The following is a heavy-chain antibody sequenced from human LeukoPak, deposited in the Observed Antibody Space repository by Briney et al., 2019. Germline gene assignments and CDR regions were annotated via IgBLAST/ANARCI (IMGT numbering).Heavy chain of an antibody. CDR1: GFTVSSNY. V-gene: IGHV3-11*01. J-gene: IGHJ4*02. Sequence: GGSLRLSCAASGFTVSSNYMSWIRQAPGKGLEWVSYISSSDSTIYYADSVKGRFTISRDNAKNSLYLQMNSLRAEDTAVYYCASGSGQYYYFDYWGQGTLVTVSS. CDR3: ASGSGQYYYFDY. CDR2: ISSSDSTI. D-gene: IGHD3-3*01.